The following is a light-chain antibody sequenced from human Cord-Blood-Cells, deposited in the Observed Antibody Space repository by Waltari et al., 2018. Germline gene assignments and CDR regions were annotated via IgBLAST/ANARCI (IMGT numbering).Light chain of an antibody. CDR1: QSISSW. Sequence: DIQMTQSPSTLSASVGERGTINCRASQSISSWLAWYQQKTGKAPKLLVYDASSLESGVPSRFSGSGSGTEFTLSISSLQPDDFATYYCQQYNSYSRTFGQGTKVEIK. CDR2: DAS. CDR3: QQYNSYSRT. V-gene: IGKV1-5*01. J-gene: IGKJ1*01.